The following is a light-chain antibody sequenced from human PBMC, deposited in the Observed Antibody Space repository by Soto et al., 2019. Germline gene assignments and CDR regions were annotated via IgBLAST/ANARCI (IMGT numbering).Light chain of an antibody. CDR1: QTVGSN. J-gene: IGKJ4*01. CDR2: DAS. V-gene: IGKV3-20*01. CDR3: QQYGSSPLT. Sequence: EIVMTQSPATLSVSPGSSATLSCRASQTVGSNLAWYQQKFGQAPRLLIFDASTRATGIPDRFSGSGSGTDFTLTISRLEPEDFAVYYCQQYGSSPLTFGGGTKVEIK.